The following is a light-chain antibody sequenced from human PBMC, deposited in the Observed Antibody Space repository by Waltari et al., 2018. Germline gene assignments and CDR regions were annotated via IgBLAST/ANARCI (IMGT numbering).Light chain of an antibody. CDR1: SSHIGNNF. CDR3: CSYAGSYTVV. Sequence: QSVVTQPPSVSAAPGQKVTISCSGSSSHIGNNFVSWYQHIPGTAPQPLIYDDNKRPSGIPDRFSGSKSGTSATLGITGLQTGDEADYYCCSYAGSYTVVFGGGTKLTVL. V-gene: IGLV1-51*01. J-gene: IGLJ2*01. CDR2: DDN.